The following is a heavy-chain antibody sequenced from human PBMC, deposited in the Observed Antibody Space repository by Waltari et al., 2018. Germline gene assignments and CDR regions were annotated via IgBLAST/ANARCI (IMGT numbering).Heavy chain of an antibody. D-gene: IGHD3-9*01. CDR3: ATVVKTPSGYDY. Sequence: EVQLVESGGGLVKPGGSLRLSCAASGFTFINVWMTWVRQAPGKGLEWVCRIKSKAAGGTIEYAAPVEGRFTISRDDSKNTMYMQMNNLKTEDTAMYYCATVVKTPSGYDYWGQGTLVTVSS. CDR1: GFTFINVW. CDR2: IKSKAAGGTI. V-gene: IGHV3-15*01. J-gene: IGHJ4*02.